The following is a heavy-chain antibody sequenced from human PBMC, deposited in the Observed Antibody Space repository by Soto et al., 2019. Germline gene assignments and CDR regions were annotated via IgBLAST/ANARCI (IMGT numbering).Heavy chain of an antibody. CDR1: GGTFSSYA. V-gene: IGHV1-69*01. J-gene: IGHJ6*02. Sequence: QVQLVQSGAEVKKPGSSVKVSCKASGGTFSSYAISWVRQAPGQGLEWLGGIIPIFGTANYAQKFQGRVTITADESTSTSYMELSSLRSEDTAVYYCARPRRGSYYYYYYGMDVWGQGTTVTVSS. CDR2: IIPIFGTA. CDR3: ARPRRGSYYYYYYGMDV. D-gene: IGHD1-26*01.